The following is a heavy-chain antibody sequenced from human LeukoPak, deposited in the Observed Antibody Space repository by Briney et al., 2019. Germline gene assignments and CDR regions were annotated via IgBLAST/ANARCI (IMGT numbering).Heavy chain of an antibody. V-gene: IGHV3-7*01. D-gene: IGHD1-1*01. CDR3: ARDTSRDY. CDR1: GFTLSSYW. J-gene: IGHJ4*02. CDR2: IKQDGSEK. Sequence: PGGSVRLSCAASGFTLSSYWMSWVRQAPGKGLEWVANIKQDGSEKYYVDSVKGRFTISRDNAKNSLYLQMNSLRAEDTAVYYCARDTSRDYWGQGTLVTVSS.